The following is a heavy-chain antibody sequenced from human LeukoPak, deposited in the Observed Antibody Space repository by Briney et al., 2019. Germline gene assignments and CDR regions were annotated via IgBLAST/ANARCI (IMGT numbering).Heavy chain of an antibody. V-gene: IGHV4-59*06. CDR2: IYYSGST. CDR3: ASRYGDSPVD. D-gene: IGHD4-17*01. Sequence: SETLSLTCTVSGGSISSYYWSWIRQHPGKGLEWIGYIYYSGSTYCNPSLKSRVTISVDTSKNQFSLRLSSVTAADTAVYYCASRYGDSPVDWGQGTLVTVSS. CDR1: GGSISSYY. J-gene: IGHJ4*02.